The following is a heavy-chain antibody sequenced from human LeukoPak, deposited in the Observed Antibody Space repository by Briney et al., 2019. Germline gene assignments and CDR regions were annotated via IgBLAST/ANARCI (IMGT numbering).Heavy chain of an antibody. CDR2: MFYSGST. Sequence: SETLSLTCTVSGGSIRSSSYYWGWIRQPPGKGLEWIGSMFYSGSTYYNPSLKSRVTISLDTSKNQFSLKLSSVTAADTAVYYCARRPGGYYYMDVWPKGTTVTVSS. D-gene: IGHD3-22*01. CDR1: GGSIRSSSYY. J-gene: IGHJ6*03. V-gene: IGHV4-39*01. CDR3: ARRPGGYYYMDV.